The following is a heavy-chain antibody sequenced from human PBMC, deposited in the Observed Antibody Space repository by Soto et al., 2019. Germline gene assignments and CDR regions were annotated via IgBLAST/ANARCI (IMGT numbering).Heavy chain of an antibody. D-gene: IGHD2-15*01. CDR3: AKDMYCSGGSCYGFDY. CDR2: ISWDGGST. Sequence: EVQLVESGGVVVQPGGSLRLSWAASGFTFDDYTMHWVRQAPGKGLEWVSLISWDGGSTYYADSVKGRFTISRDNSKNSLYLQMNSLRTEDTALYYCAKDMYCSGGSCYGFDYWGQGTLVTVSS. CDR1: GFTFDDYT. V-gene: IGHV3-43*01. J-gene: IGHJ4*02.